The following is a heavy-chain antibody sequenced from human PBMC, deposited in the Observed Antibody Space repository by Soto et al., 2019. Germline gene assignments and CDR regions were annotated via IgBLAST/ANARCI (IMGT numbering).Heavy chain of an antibody. Sequence: QVQLQESGPGLVKSSETLSLTCTVSGGSITTGDYYWSWFRRPPGKGLEWIGYIYYSGTTYYSPSLKSRVTVSVDTSKNQFSLNLHSVTAADTAMYYCARDSMVRVRPTDTWGQGTPVTVSS. J-gene: IGHJ5*02. CDR1: GGSITTGDYY. CDR2: IYYSGTT. D-gene: IGHD3-10*01. V-gene: IGHV4-30-4*01. CDR3: ARDSMVRVRPTDT.